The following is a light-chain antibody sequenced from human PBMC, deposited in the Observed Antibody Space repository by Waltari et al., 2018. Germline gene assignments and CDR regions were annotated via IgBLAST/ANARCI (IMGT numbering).Light chain of an antibody. Sequence: IVMTQSPDSLAVSLGERATINCKSSQSVLYSSNKKNYLAWYQQKPGQSPKLLIYWASTRESGVPDRFSGSGSETDFTLTISNLQAEDVAVYYCQQYYSTLSWTFGQGTKVEIK. CDR2: WAS. CDR1: QSVLYSSNKKNY. J-gene: IGKJ1*01. CDR3: QQYYSTLSWT. V-gene: IGKV4-1*01.